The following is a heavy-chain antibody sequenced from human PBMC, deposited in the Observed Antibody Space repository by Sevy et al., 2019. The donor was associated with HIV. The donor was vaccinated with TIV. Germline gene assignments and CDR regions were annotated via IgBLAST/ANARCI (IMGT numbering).Heavy chain of an antibody. CDR3: AKEVVGGYYDSSGYSDH. CDR2: INSGGGST. J-gene: IGHJ4*02. D-gene: IGHD3-22*01. CDR1: GFTFTEFV. V-gene: IGHV3-23*01. Sequence: GGSLRLSCAASGFTFTEFVMSWVRQAPGKGLEWVSTINSGGGSTYYADSVKGRFTISRDNSQNTVDLQMNSLRAEDTAVYYCAKEVVGGYYDSSGYSDHWGQGTLVTVSS.